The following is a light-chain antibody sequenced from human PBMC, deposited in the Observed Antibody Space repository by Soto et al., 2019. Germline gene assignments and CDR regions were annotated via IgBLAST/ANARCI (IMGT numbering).Light chain of an antibody. CDR1: QSIDNW. J-gene: IGKJ1*01. Sequence: DIQMTQSPSTLSASVGDRVTITCRASQSIDNWLAWYQQKPGRAPKLLIYKASILESGVPSRFSGSGSGTNFTLPISCLQPNDFATYYCKHEPFGQGTKVDIK. V-gene: IGKV1-5*03. CDR2: KAS. CDR3: KHEP.